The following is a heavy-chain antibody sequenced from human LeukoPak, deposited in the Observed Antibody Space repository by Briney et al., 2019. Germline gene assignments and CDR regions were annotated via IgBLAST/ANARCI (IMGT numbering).Heavy chain of an antibody. D-gene: IGHD6-13*01. J-gene: IGHJ4*02. CDR3: ASKAGLALDY. V-gene: IGHV3-21*01. CDR2: ISGSSSHI. CDR1: GFSFSSYS. Sequence: GGSLRLSCAASGFSFSSYSMNWVRQAPGKGLEWVSSISGSSSHIYCADSVKGRFTITRDNAKNSLYLQMNSLRAEDTAVYFCASKAGLALDYWGQGTLVTVSS.